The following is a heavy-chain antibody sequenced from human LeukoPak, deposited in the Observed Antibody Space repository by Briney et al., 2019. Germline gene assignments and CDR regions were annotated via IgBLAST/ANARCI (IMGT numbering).Heavy chain of an antibody. D-gene: IGHD1-26*01. CDR2: ISGGGGNT. CDR1: GFTFDNYA. V-gene: IGHV3-43*02. J-gene: IGHJ4*02. Sequence: GGSLRLSCAASGFTFDNYAMHWVRQAPGKGLEWVSLISGGGGNTYYADSVKGRFTISRDNSKNSLYLQINSLRTEDTALYYCAKDREYSGSYADYWGQGTLVTVCS. CDR3: AKDREYSGSYADY.